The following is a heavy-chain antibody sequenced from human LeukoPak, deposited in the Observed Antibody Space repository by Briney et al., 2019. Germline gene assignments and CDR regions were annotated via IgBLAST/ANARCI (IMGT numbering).Heavy chain of an antibody. Sequence: SGTLSLTCTVSGGSISGYYWSWIRQPPGKGLEWIGCIYYTGTTYYNPSLKSRVTISVDTSKSQFSLKLSSVTAADTAVYYYARERGRITMIRGVIPDAFDIWGQGTMVTVSS. CDR1: GGSISGYY. V-gene: IGHV4-59*01. D-gene: IGHD3-10*01. CDR3: ARERGRITMIRGVIPDAFDI. CDR2: IYYTGTT. J-gene: IGHJ3*02.